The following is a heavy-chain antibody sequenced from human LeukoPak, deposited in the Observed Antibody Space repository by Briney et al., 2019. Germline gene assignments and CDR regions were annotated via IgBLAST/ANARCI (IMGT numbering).Heavy chain of an antibody. J-gene: IGHJ6*02. D-gene: IGHD6-19*01. Sequence: PSETLSLTCAVSGYSISSGYYWGWIRQPPGKGLEWIGSIYHSGSTYYNPSLKSRVTISVDTSKNQFSLKLSSVTAADTAVYYCARVAVYYGMDVWGQGTTVTVSS. V-gene: IGHV4-38-2*01. CDR2: IYHSGST. CDR1: GYSISSGYY. CDR3: ARVAVYYGMDV.